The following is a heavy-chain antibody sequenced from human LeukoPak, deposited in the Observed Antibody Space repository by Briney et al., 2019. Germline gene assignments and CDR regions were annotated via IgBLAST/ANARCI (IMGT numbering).Heavy chain of an antibody. J-gene: IGHJ4*02. D-gene: IGHD3-22*01. V-gene: IGHV1-3*03. CDR2: INAGNGNT. CDR3: ARGIWSAHKVCYYPDN. CDR1: GFTFTDYA. Sequence: GASVKVSCKASGFTFTDYAIHWVRQAPGQRLEWMGYINAGNGNTRYPQEFQGRVAFTRDASANTAYMEVNSLRSEDMAVYYCARGIWSAHKVCYYPDNWGQGTLVTVSS.